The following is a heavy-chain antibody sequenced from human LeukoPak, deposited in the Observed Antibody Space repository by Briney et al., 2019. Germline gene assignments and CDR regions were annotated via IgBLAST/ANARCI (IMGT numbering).Heavy chain of an antibody. CDR1: GYTCTSYD. Sequence: ASVKVSCKASGYTCTSYDINWARQATGQGLEWMGWMNPNSGNTGYAQKFQGRVTITRNTSISTAYMELSSLRSEDTAVYYCARVSRRITIFGVVISRWFDPWGQGTLVTVSS. V-gene: IGHV1-8*03. D-gene: IGHD3-3*01. CDR2: MNPNSGNT. J-gene: IGHJ5*02. CDR3: ARVSRRITIFGVVISRWFDP.